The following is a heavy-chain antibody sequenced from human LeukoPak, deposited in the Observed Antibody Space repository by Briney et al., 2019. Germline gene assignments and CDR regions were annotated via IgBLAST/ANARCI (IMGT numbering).Heavy chain of an antibody. D-gene: IGHD2-21*01. CDR1: GSTFSNHW. CDR2: IDERGSNA. J-gene: IGHJ4*02. Sequence: PGGSLRLSCAASGSTFSNHWMHWVRQAPGKGLVWVSRIDERGSNAMYADSVKGRFSISRDNAKNTVNLQMNSLRAEDTGVYYCIRDEALWRLDYWGQGTLVTVSS. V-gene: IGHV3-74*03. CDR3: IRDEALWRLDY.